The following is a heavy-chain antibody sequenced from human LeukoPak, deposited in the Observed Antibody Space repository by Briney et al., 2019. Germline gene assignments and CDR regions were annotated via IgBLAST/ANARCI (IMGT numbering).Heavy chain of an antibody. CDR2: IRYDGSNK. J-gene: IGHJ4*02. V-gene: IGHV3-30*02. D-gene: IGHD3-16*01. Sequence: PGGSLRLSCAASGFTFSSYGMHWVRQAPGKGLEWVAFIRYDGSNKYYADSVKGRFTISRDNSKNTLYLQMNSLRAEDTAVYYCAKEQYDYVWANDYWGQGTLVTVSS. CDR1: GFTFSSYG. CDR3: AKEQYDYVWANDY.